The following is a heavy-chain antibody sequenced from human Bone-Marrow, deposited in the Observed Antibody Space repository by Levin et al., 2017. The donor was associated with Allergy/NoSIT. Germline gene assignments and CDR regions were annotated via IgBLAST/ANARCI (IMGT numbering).Heavy chain of an antibody. V-gene: IGHV1-46*01. J-gene: IGHJ4*02. CDR2: INPSGGST. CDR3: ARETTYYYDSSGYRLDY. D-gene: IGHD3-22*01. CDR1: GYTFTSYY. Sequence: ASVKVSCKASGYTFTSYYMHWVRQAPGQGLEWMGIINPSGGSTSYAQKFQGRVTMTRDTSTSTVYMELSSLRSEDTAVYYCARETTYYYDSSGYRLDYWGQGTLVTVSS.